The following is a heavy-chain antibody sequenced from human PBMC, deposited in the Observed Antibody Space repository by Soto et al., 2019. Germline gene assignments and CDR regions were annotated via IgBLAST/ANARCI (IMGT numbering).Heavy chain of an antibody. V-gene: IGHV1-69*02. Sequence: QVQLVQSGAEVKKPGSSVKVSCTASEGTFNSYTLSWVRQAPGQGLEWMGRVIPMLGMADFAQKFQGRVMXTXDXXPSTAYMVLSSLRSDDTGLYYCATNYGSGSTHFDYWGQGPLITVSS. CDR3: ATNYGSGSTHFDY. CDR1: EGTFNSYT. J-gene: IGHJ4*02. D-gene: IGHD3-10*01. CDR2: VIPMLGMA.